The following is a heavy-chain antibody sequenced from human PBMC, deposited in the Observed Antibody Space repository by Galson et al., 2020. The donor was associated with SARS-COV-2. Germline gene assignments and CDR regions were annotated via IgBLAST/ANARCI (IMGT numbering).Heavy chain of an antibody. J-gene: IGHJ6*03. Sequence: GGSLRLSCVASGFPFNSHAMHWVRQAPGKGLEWVALISYDGNIKYYADSMKGRFSVSRDNSKNTLYLHMDGLRADDTAVYYCARDQHIVVATSTRGHNSYYYVDVRGKGTTVTIAS. V-gene: IGHV3-30-3*01. CDR3: ARDQHIVVATSTRGHNSYYYVDV. D-gene: IGHD2-21*02. CDR1: GFPFNSHA. CDR2: ISYDGNIK.